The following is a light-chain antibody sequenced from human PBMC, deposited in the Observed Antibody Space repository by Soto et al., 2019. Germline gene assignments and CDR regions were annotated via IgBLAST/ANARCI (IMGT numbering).Light chain of an antibody. J-gene: IGLJ1*01. CDR3: CSYAGSYTYV. V-gene: IGLV2-11*01. CDR1: SRDVGAYNY. CDR2: DVS. Sequence: QSVLTQPRSVSGSPGQSVTISCTGTSRDVGAYNYVSWYQQHPGKAPKVMIYDVSERPSGVPDRFSGSKSGNTASLTISGLQAEDEADFYCCSYAGSYTYVFGPGTKLTVL.